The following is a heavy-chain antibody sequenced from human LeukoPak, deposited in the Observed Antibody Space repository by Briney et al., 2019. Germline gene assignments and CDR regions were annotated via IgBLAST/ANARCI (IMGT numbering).Heavy chain of an antibody. CDR3: ARGVRYFDWLVVVEFGMDV. CDR1: GYTFTSYY. V-gene: IGHV1-46*01. J-gene: IGHJ6*04. D-gene: IGHD3-9*01. CDR2: INPSGGST. Sequence: ASVKVSCKASGYTFTSYYMHWVRQAPGQGLEWMGIINPSGGSTSYAQKFQGRVTMTRDTSTSTVHMELSSLRSEDTAMYYCARGVRYFDWLVVVEFGMDVWGKGTTVTVSS.